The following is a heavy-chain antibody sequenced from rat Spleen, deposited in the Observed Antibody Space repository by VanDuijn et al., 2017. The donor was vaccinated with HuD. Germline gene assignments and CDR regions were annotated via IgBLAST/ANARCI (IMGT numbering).Heavy chain of an antibody. D-gene: IGHD4-3*01. J-gene: IGHJ2*01. CDR3: VREGLGVEG. CDR1: GFTFSDYY. V-gene: IGHV5-29*01. Sequence: EVQLVESDGGLVQPGRSLKLSCAASGFTFSDYYMAWVRQAPTKGLEWVATISYDGKNTYYRASVKGQLTISRDHAKSTLYLQMNKLGSEETAIYYCVREGLGVEGWGQGVMVTVSS. CDR2: ISYDGKNT.